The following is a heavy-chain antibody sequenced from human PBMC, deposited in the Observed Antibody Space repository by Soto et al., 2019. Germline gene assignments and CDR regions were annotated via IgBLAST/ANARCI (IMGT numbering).Heavy chain of an antibody. V-gene: IGHV4-30-2*01. CDR1: GGSISSGGYS. J-gene: IGHJ4*02. Sequence: PSETLSLTCAVSGGSISSGGYSWSWIRQPPGKGLEWIGYIYHSGSTYYNPSLKSRVTISVDRSKNQFSLKLSSVTAADTAVYYCARGILGELDYWGQGTLVTVSS. CDR2: IYHSGST. CDR3: ARGILGELDY. D-gene: IGHD3-16*01.